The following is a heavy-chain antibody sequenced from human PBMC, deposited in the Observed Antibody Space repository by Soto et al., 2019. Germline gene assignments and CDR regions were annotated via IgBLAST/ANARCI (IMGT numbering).Heavy chain of an antibody. D-gene: IGHD3-3*01. CDR1: GYDFTNYW. J-gene: IGHJ4*02. V-gene: IGHV5-51*01. CDR3: ARQTPDRGGGIRSLFWNGYHDF. Sequence: EVQLVQSGAEVKKPGESLKISCKGSGYDFTNYWIGWVRQMPGKGLEWMGLIFPGDSDTKFSPSFQGQVTMSADKSISTAYLQWSSLKASDTAMYYCARQTPDRGGGIRSLFWNGYHDFWGQGTLVTVSS. CDR2: IFPGDSDT.